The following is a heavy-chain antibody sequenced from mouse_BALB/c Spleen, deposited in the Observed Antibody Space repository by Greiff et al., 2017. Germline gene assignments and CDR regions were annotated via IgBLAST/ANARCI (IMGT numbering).Heavy chain of an antibody. CDR3: APYYYGSRPWFAY. V-gene: IGHV14-3*02. Sequence: VQLQQSGAELVRSGASVKLSCTASGFNIKDTYMHWVKQRPEQGLEWIGRIDPANGNTKYDPKFQGKATITADTSSNTAYLQLSSLTSEDTAVYYCAPYYYGSRPWFAYWGQGTLVTVSA. CDR2: IDPANGNT. CDR1: GFNIKDTY. D-gene: IGHD1-1*01. J-gene: IGHJ3*01.